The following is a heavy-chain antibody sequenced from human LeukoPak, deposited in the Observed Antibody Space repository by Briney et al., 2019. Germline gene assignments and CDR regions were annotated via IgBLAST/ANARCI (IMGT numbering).Heavy chain of an antibody. CDR2: IIAYNGDT. CDR1: GYTFTNHG. D-gene: IGHD6-19*01. Sequence: SVMFSCNASGYTFTNHGISWSLQAPGQGREGMVWIIAYNGDTKYAHNLQGRVTLTTDASKSTAYMELRSLASDDTAVYYCARPPSNTSGWYAYLDSWGQGTQVPVPS. CDR3: ARPPSNTSGWYAYLDS. V-gene: IGHV1-18*01. J-gene: IGHJ4*02.